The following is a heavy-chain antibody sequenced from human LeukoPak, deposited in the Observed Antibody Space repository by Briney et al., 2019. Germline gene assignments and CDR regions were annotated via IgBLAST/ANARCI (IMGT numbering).Heavy chain of an antibody. Sequence: GGSLRLSCAASGFPFSSYSMTWVRQAPGKGLEWVANIKPDGTTKFYVDSVKGRFTISRDNALNSLYLQMNSLRAEDTAIYYCARSIPYGTTWCGRSDYWGQGTLVTVSS. V-gene: IGHV3-7*03. CDR3: ARSIPYGTTWCGRSDY. J-gene: IGHJ4*02. D-gene: IGHD6-13*01. CDR1: GFPFSSYS. CDR2: IKPDGTTK.